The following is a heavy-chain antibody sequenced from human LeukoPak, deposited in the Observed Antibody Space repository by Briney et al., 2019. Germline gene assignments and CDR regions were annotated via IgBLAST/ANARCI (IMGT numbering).Heavy chain of an antibody. CDR1: GGSFSGYY. CDR2: INHSGST. CDR3: ARCSIAAAGRNFQH. Sequence: PSETLSLTCAVYGGSFSGYYWSWIRQPPGKGLEWIGEINHSGSTNYNPSLKSRVTISVDTSKNQFSLKLSSVTAADTAVYYCARCSIAAAGRNFQHWGQGTLVTVSS. V-gene: IGHV4-34*01. D-gene: IGHD6-13*01. J-gene: IGHJ1*01.